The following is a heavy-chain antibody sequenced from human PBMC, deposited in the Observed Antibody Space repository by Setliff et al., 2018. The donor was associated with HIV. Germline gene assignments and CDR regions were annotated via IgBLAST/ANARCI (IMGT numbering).Heavy chain of an antibody. Sequence: GGSLRLSCVASGFSINDYDMNWVRQAPGKGLEWVSHISGSGQTIYYADSVRGRITISRDNAQNSVYLQMTSLRAEDTAVYYCARRAYCSSTTCFDFWGQGTLVTVSS. J-gene: IGHJ4*02. CDR2: ISGSGQTI. CDR3: ARRAYCSSTTCFDF. V-gene: IGHV3-11*04. D-gene: IGHD2-2*01. CDR1: GFSINDYD.